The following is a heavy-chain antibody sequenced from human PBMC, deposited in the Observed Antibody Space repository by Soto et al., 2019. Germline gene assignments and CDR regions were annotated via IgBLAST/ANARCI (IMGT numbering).Heavy chain of an antibody. J-gene: IGHJ6*02. V-gene: IGHV4-34*01. Sequence: LSLTCAVYGGSFSGYYWSWIRQPPGKGLEWIGEINHSGSTNYNPSLKSRVTISVDTSKNQFSLKLSSVTAADTAVYYCARGIVVVTAIYHYYYGMDVWGQGTTVTVSS. CDR1: GGSFSGYY. CDR2: INHSGST. D-gene: IGHD2-21*02. CDR3: ARGIVVVTAIYHYYYGMDV.